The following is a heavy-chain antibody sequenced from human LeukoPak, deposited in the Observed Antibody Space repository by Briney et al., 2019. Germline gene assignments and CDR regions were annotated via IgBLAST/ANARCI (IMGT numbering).Heavy chain of an antibody. CDR1: GYTFTTYA. J-gene: IGHJ5*02. V-gene: IGHV1-3*03. CDR3: ARSSSGWYNWFDP. CDR2: VNAGNGDT. D-gene: IGHD6-19*01. Sequence: ASVKVSCKASGYTFTTYAIHWVRQAPGQRLEWMGWVNAGNGDTKYSQEFQGRVTITRDTSASTAYMELSSLRSEDMAVYYCARSSSGWYNWFDPWGQGTLVTVSS.